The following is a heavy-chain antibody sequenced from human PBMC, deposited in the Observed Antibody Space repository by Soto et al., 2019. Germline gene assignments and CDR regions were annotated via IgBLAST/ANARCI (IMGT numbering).Heavy chain of an antibody. Sequence: ASVKVSCKASGYTFTSYGISWVRQAPGQGLEWMGWISAYNGNTNYAQKLQGRVAMTTDTSTSTAYMELRSLRSDDTAVYYCARMGYCSSTSCYGGMDVWGQGTTVTVSS. CDR2: ISAYNGNT. V-gene: IGHV1-18*04. CDR1: GYTFTSYG. CDR3: ARMGYCSSTSCYGGMDV. J-gene: IGHJ6*02. D-gene: IGHD2-2*01.